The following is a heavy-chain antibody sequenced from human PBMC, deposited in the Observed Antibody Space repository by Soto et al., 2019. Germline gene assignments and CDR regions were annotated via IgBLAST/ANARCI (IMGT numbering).Heavy chain of an antibody. CDR3: ARGDYYDTSGPFSDAFDI. Sequence: GGSLRLSCAASGFTFNTYWMSWVRQAPGKGLEWVANIKPDGSEKWYVDSVKGRFTISRDNAKNSLYLQMNSLRAEDTAVYCCARGDYYDTSGPFSDAFDIWGQGTMVTVSS. CDR2: IKPDGSEK. CDR1: GFTFNTYW. V-gene: IGHV3-7*04. J-gene: IGHJ3*02. D-gene: IGHD3-22*01.